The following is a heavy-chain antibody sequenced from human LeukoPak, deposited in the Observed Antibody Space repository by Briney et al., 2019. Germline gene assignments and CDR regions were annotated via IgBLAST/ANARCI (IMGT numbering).Heavy chain of an antibody. CDR3: ASGGLRKSLDY. D-gene: IGHD3-16*01. CDR1: GGSISSYY. V-gene: IGHV4-59*12. Sequence: PSETLSLTCTVSGGSISSYYWSWIRQPPGKGLEWIGYIYYSGNTNYNPSLKSRVTISIATSKNQFSLKLSSVTAADTAVYYCASGGLRKSLDYWGQGTLVTVSS. J-gene: IGHJ4*02. CDR2: IYYSGNT.